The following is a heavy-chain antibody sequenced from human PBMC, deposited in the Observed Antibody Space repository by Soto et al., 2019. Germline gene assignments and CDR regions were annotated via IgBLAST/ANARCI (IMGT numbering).Heavy chain of an antibody. V-gene: IGHV3-74*01. J-gene: IGHJ5*02. Sequence: EVQLVESGGGLVQPGGSLRLSCAASGFTFSSYWMHWVRQAPGKGLVWVSRINSDGSSTSYADSVKGRFTISRDNAKNTLYLQMNSLRAEDTAVYYCARATRYCSGGSCLNWFDPWGQGTLVTVSS. CDR2: INSDGSST. D-gene: IGHD2-15*01. CDR1: GFTFSSYW. CDR3: ARATRYCSGGSCLNWFDP.